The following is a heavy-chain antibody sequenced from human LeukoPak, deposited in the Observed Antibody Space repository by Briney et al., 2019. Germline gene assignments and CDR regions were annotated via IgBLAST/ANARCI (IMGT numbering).Heavy chain of an antibody. J-gene: IGHJ4*02. V-gene: IGHV3-30*12. CDR3: AKGFTYSGSSRGDFFDC. CDR2: ISYDGSNK. Sequence: PGRSLRLSCEASGFTFSSHGMHWVRQPPGKGLEWVAVISYDGSNKYYADSVKGRLTISRDNSKNTLYLQMNSLRAEDTAVYYCAKGFTYSGSSRGDFFDCWGQGTLVTVSS. CDR1: GFTFSSHG. D-gene: IGHD1-26*01.